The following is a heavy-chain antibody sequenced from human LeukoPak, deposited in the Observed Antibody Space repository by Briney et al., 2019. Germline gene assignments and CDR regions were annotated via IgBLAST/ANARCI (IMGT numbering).Heavy chain of an antibody. CDR1: GGSISTNY. D-gene: IGHD5-24*01. Sequence: PETLSLTCTVSGGSISTNYWSWIRQPPGEGLEWIGYIYYSGSTNYNPSLKSRVTISVDTSKNQFSLKLSSVTAADTAVYYCARRGVEMATTKGYYFDYWGQGTLVTVSS. V-gene: IGHV4-59*08. CDR2: IYYSGST. J-gene: IGHJ4*02. CDR3: ARRGVEMATTKGYYFDY.